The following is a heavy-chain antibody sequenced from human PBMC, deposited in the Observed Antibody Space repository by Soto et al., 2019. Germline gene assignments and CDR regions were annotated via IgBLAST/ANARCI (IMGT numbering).Heavy chain of an antibody. D-gene: IGHD6-13*01. CDR3: ARDLGIAAAYNWFDP. V-gene: IGHV3-30-3*01. CDR1: GFTFSSYA. J-gene: IGHJ5*02. Sequence: GGSLRLSCAASGFTFSSYAMHWVRQAPGKGLEWVAVISYDGSNKYYADSVKGRFTISRDNSKNTLYLQMNSLRAEDTAVYYCARDLGIAAAYNWFDPWGQGTLVTVSS. CDR2: ISYDGSNK.